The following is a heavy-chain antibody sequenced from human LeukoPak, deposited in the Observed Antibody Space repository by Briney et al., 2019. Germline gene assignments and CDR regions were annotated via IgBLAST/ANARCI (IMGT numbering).Heavy chain of an antibody. V-gene: IGHV4-4*07. CDR2: IYASGTT. J-gene: IGHJ4*02. CDR1: GASISSYY. CDR3: ARDIYYEGSGYTFDY. Sequence: PSETLSLTCTVSGASISSYYWSWIRQPAGKGLEWIGRIYASGTTNYNPSLKSRVTMSVDTSKNQFSLNLSSVTAADTAMYYCARDIYYEGSGYTFDYWGQGTLVTASS. D-gene: IGHD3-22*01.